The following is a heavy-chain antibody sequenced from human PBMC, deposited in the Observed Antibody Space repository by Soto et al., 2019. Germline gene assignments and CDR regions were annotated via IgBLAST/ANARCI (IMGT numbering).Heavy chain of an antibody. D-gene: IGHD6-19*01. CDR1: GFTFSSYG. V-gene: IGHV3-33*01. CDR2: IWYDGSNK. CDR3: ARDASDSGGHMDY. J-gene: IGHJ4*02. Sequence: QVQLVESGGGVVQPGRSLRLSCAASGFTFSSYGMHWVRQAPGNGLEWVAVIWYDGSNKYYADSVKGRFTISRDNSKNTLYLQMNSLRAEDTAVYYCARDASDSGGHMDYWGQGTLVTVSS.